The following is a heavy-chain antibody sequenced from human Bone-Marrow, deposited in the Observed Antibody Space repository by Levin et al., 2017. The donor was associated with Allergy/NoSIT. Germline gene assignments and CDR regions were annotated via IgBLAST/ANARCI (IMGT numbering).Heavy chain of an antibody. V-gene: IGHV4-34*01. Sequence: GSLRLSCAVYGGSFSGYYWSWIRQPPGKGLEWIGEINHSGSTNYNPSLKSRVTISVDTSKNQFSLKLSSVTAADTAVYYCARGAIWSGSIDYWGQGTLVTVSS. CDR1: GGSFSGYY. CDR3: ARGAIWSGSIDY. D-gene: IGHD3-3*01. J-gene: IGHJ4*02. CDR2: INHSGST.